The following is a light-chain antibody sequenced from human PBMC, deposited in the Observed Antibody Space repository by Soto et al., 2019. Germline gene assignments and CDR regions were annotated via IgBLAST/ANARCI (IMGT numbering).Light chain of an antibody. V-gene: IGKV3-20*01. CDR1: QIVSSSY. CDR3: QQYGSSPLT. CDR2: GAS. J-gene: IGKJ4*01. Sequence: IVLTDAPGTLSLSPWERATLSFMASQIVSSSYLAWYQQKPCQAPRLLIYGASSRATGIPDRFSGSGSGTDFTLTISRLEPEDFAVYYCQQYGSSPLTFGGGTKVDIK.